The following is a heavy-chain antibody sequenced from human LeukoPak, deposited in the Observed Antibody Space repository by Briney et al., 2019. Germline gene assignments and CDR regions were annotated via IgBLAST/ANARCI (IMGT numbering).Heavy chain of an antibody. D-gene: IGHD6-6*01. CDR2: INTYTGNP. CDR3: AVIVPPFDH. J-gene: IGHJ4*02. V-gene: IGHV7-4-1*02. CDR1: GYTFTTSA. Sequence: GASVNVSCKASGYTFTTSAINWVRQAPGQGLEWVGWINTYTGNPTYAQGFTGRFVFSLDTSVSTAYLQISSLKAEDTAVYYCAVIVPPFDHWGQGTLVTVSS.